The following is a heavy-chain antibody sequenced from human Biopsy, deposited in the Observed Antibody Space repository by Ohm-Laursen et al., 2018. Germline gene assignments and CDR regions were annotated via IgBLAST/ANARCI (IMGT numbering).Heavy chain of an antibody. CDR3: ARDDDTTGHYMILNH. V-gene: IGHV3-33*01. J-gene: IGHJ5*02. Sequence: SLRLSCAAPRFAFSYYGLHWVRQAPGKGLQWVAVMWSDGINKNYADSVKGRFTVSRDNSNNVLYLQMSSLRDEDSAVYYCARDDDTTGHYMILNHWGQGTLVTVSS. D-gene: IGHD3-9*01. CDR2: MWSDGINK. CDR1: RFAFSYYG.